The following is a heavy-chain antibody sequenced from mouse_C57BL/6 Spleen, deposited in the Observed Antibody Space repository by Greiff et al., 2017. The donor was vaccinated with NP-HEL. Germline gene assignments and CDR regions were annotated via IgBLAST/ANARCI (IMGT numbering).Heavy chain of an antibody. J-gene: IGHJ2*01. D-gene: IGHD2-3*01. CDR3: VRSFYDYYFDY. Sequence: DVHLVESGGGLVQPKGSLKLSCAASGFSFNTYAMNWVRQAPGKGLEWVARIRSKSNNYATYYADSVKDRFTISRDDSESMLYLQMNNLKTEDTAMYYCVRSFYDYYFDYWGQGTTLTVSS. CDR1: GFSFNTYA. V-gene: IGHV10-1*01. CDR2: IRSKSNNYAT.